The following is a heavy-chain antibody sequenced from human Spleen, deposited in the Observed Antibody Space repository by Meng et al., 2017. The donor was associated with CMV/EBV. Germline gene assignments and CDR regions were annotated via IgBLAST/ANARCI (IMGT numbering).Heavy chain of an antibody. J-gene: IGHJ4*02. Sequence: GCISNYYWDWIRQSPGKGLEWIGYIYHTGSTNYNPSLKSRVSMSVDTSKNQFSLNLRSVTAADTAVYYCAKRGGDDLWSGYYFFDYWGQGALVTVSS. CDR3: AKRGGDDLWSGYYFFDY. CDR1: GCISNYY. V-gene: IGHV4-59*01. CDR2: IYHTGST. D-gene: IGHD3-3*01.